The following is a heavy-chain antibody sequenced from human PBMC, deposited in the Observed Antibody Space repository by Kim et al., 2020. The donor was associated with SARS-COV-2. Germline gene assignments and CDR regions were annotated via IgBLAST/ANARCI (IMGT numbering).Heavy chain of an antibody. J-gene: IGHJ4*02. V-gene: IGHV3-43*02. D-gene: IGHD6-19*01. CDR3: AKTYSSGWYEG. Sequence: GGSLRLSCAASGITFDDYAMHWVRQAPGKGLEWVSLISGDGGNTYYADSVKGRFTISRDNSKISLYLQMNSLRTEDTALYYCAKTYSSGWYEGWGQGTLVTVSS. CDR1: GITFDDYA. CDR2: ISGDGGNT.